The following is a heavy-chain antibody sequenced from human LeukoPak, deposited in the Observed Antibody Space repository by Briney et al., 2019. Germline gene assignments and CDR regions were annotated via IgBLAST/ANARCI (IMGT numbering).Heavy chain of an antibody. J-gene: IGHJ4*02. CDR3: AKDLHPRGYSPWAFDY. CDR2: ISGSGGST. CDR1: GFTFSSYA. D-gene: IGHD5-18*01. Sequence: GGSLRLSCAASGFTFSSYAMGWVRQAPGKGLEWVSAISGSGGSTYYADSVKGRFTISRDNSKNTLYLQMNSLRAEDTAVYYCAKDLHPRGYSPWAFDYWGQGTLVTVSS. V-gene: IGHV3-23*01.